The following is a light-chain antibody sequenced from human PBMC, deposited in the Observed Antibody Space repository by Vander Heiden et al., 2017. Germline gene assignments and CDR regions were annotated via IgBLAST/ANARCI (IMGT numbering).Light chain of an antibody. CDR2: QDN. J-gene: IGLJ2*01. CDR1: KLGNKY. CDR3: QAWDSSTGV. V-gene: IGLV3-1*01. Sequence: SYELTQPPSVSASPGQTASITCSGDKLGNKYACWYQHKPGQSPVLVIYQDNKRPSGIPERFSGSNSGNTATLTISGTQAMDEADYYCQAWDSSTGVFGGGTKLTVL.